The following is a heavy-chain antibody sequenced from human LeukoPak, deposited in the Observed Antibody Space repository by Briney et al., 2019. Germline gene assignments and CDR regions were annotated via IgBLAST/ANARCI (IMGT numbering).Heavy chain of an antibody. V-gene: IGHV1-8*01. CDR1: GYTFTSYD. J-gene: IGHJ5*02. Sequence: ASVKVACKASGYTFTSYDINWVRQATGQGLEWMGWMNPNSGNTGYAQKFQGRVTMTRNTSISTAYMELSSLRSEVTAVYYCARGAYSNQVGWFDPWGQGTLVTVSS. CDR2: MNPNSGNT. D-gene: IGHD6-13*01. CDR3: ARGAYSNQVGWFDP.